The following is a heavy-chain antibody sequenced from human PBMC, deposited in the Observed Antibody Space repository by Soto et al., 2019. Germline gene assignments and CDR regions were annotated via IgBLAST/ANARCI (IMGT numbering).Heavy chain of an antibody. D-gene: IGHD4-4*01. J-gene: IGHJ6*03. Sequence: QVQLVESGGGVVQPGRSLRLSCAASGFTFSSYGMHWVRQAPGKGLEWVAVISYDESNNYYADSVKGRFTISKDNSKNTLYMQMNSLRAEATAVYYCEKDPFCNSVYYYYMDVWGNGTTVTVSS. V-gene: IGHV3-30*18. CDR3: EKDPFCNSVYYYYMDV. CDR2: ISYDESNN. CDR1: GFTFSSYG.